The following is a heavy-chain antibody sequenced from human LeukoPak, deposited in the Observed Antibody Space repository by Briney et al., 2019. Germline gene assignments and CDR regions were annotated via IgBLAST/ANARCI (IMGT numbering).Heavy chain of an antibody. V-gene: IGHV4-59*08. CDR2: IYYSGNT. CDR1: GGSISTYY. D-gene: IGHD3-9*01. Sequence: SETLSLTCTVSGGSISTYYWSWIRQPPGKGLEWIGYIYYSGNTNYNPSLKSRVTISVDTSKNQFSLKLSSVTAADTAVYYCARRDILTGYWTFDYWGQGTLVTVSS. J-gene: IGHJ4*02. CDR3: ARRDILTGYWTFDY.